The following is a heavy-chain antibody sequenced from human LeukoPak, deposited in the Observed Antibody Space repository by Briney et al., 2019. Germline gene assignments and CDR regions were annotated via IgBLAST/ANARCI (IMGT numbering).Heavy chain of an antibody. D-gene: IGHD1-26*01. V-gene: IGHV3-30*03. CDR3: ARGQRWACDY. J-gene: IGHJ4*02. CDR1: GFTFRTYG. Sequence: ARSLRPSCAASGFTFRTYGMHWVRQAPGNVMEWVALIPDDGTKKYFGDSVKCRFTISRDKSKNTVYLQVTSLRPEDTALYYCARGQRWACDYWGQGTLVTVSS. CDR2: IPDDGTKK.